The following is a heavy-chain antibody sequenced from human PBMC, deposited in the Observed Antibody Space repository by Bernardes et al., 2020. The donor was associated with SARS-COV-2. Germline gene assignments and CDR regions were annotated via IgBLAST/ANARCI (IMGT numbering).Heavy chain of an antibody. CDR3: ARHGATFGVVIMNDYYYVMDV. D-gene: IGHD3-3*01. CDR1: GGSITTNRLY. V-gene: IGHV4-39*01. CDR2: FYFGGNT. Sequence: SETLSLTCTVSGGSITTNRLYWGWIRQSPGKGLEWIGSFYFGGNTYYNPSLKSRVFISADTSKNHFSLKLTSVTAADTAVYYCARHGATFGVVIMNDYYYVMDVWGQGTTVTVSS. J-gene: IGHJ6*02.